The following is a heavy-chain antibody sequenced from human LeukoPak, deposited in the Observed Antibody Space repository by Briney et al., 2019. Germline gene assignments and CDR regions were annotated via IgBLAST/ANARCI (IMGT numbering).Heavy chain of an antibody. Sequence: GEPLKISCKGSGYSFTSYWIGWVRQMPGKGLEWMGIIYPGDSDTRYSPSFQGQVTISADKSISIAYLQWSSLKASDTAIYYCAKIDRQYCSRSSCYALDYWGQGTQVTVSS. V-gene: IGHV5-51*01. CDR3: AKIDRQYCSRSSCYALDY. J-gene: IGHJ4*02. D-gene: IGHD2-2*01. CDR1: GYSFTSYW. CDR2: IYPGDSDT.